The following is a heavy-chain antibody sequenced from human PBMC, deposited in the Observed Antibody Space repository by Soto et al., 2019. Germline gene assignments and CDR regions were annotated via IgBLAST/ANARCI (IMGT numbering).Heavy chain of an antibody. CDR3: AREGGESSDGLYYFDS. CDR1: GGSTSSDNY. V-gene: IGHV4-30-4*01. CDR2: IYYSGNT. J-gene: IGHJ4*02. Sequence: SEPLSLTCTVSGGSTSSDNYWSWIRQPPGKGPEWIGHIYYSGNTDYNPSLKSRLAISIDTSKNQFSLKLSSVTAADTAVYFCAREGGESSDGLYYFDSWGQGSLVTVSS. D-gene: IGHD3-16*01.